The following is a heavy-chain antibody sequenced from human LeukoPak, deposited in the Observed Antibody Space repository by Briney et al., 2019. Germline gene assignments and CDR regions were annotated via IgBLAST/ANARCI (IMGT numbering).Heavy chain of an antibody. D-gene: IGHD3-10*01. CDR1: GYTFTSYG. V-gene: IGHV1-18*01. J-gene: IGHJ1*01. CDR2: ISAYNGNT. Sequence: ASVKVSCKASGYTFTSYGIIWVRQAPGQGLEWMGWISAYNGNTNYAQKLQGRVTMTTDTSTSTAYMELRSLRSDDTAVYYCARADENYYGSGSYLTAYFRHWGQGTLVTVSS. CDR3: ARADENYYGSGSYLTAYFRH.